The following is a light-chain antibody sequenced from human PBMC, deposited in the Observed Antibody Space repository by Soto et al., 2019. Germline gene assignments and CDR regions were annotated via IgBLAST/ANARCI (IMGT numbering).Light chain of an antibody. CDR2: STN. CDR1: SGSVSATYY. J-gene: IGLJ7*01. V-gene: IGLV8-61*01. CDR3: VLYVGSGISV. Sequence: QAVVTQEPSFSVSPGGTVTLTCGLSSGSVSATYYPSWYQQTPGQAPRTLIYSTNTRSSGVPDRFSGSILGNKAALTITGAHADDESDYYCVLYVGSGISVFGGGTQLTVL.